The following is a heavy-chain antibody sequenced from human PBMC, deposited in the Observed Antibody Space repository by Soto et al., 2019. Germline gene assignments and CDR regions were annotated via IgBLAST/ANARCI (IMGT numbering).Heavy chain of an antibody. V-gene: IGHV1-69*01. Sequence: QVQLVQSGAEVRKPGSSVKVSCKASGGTFSRHAISWVRQAPGQGLEWMGGIIPMFGTANHAQKFQGRVTIIADESTSTGYMELSRLRSEDTAIYYCARGWGYDSSDYYYAYWGQGTVVIVSS. CDR3: ARGWGYDSSDYYYAY. J-gene: IGHJ4*02. CDR1: GGTFSRHA. D-gene: IGHD3-22*01. CDR2: IIPMFGTA.